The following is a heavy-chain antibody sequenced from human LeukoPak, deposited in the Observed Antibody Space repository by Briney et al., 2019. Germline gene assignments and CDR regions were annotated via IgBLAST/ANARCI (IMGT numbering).Heavy chain of an antibody. D-gene: IGHD6-13*01. J-gene: IGHJ6*02. V-gene: IGHV3-23*01. CDR1: GFTFSSYA. CDR2: ISGSGGST. CDR3: AKCEAAGTDYYYGMDV. Sequence: GGSPRLSCAASGFTFSSYAMSWVRQAPGKGLEGVSAISGSGGSTYYADSVKGRFTISRDNSKNTLYLQMNSLRAEDTAVYYCAKCEAAGTDYYYGMDVWGQGTTVTVSS.